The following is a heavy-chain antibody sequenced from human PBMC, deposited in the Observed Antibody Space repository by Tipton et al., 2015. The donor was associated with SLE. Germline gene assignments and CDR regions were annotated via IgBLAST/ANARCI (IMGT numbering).Heavy chain of an antibody. Sequence: GSLRLSCTGSGFTFRTYAMTWVRQAPGKGLEWVSSISGGGGSTYYAASVRGRFTMSRDDAKNSLYLQMNSLRAEDTGVYYCARADDYGDRYYFDYWGQGTLVTVSS. CDR1: GFTFRTYA. J-gene: IGHJ4*02. D-gene: IGHD4-17*01. CDR2: ISGGGGST. V-gene: IGHV3-23*01. CDR3: ARADDYGDRYYFDY.